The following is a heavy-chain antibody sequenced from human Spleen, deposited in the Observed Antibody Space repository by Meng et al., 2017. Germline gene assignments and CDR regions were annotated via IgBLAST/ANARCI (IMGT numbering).Heavy chain of an antibody. CDR2: INHSGST. CDR1: GGSFSDYY. CDR3: ARGPTTMAHDFNY. V-gene: IGHV4-34*01. D-gene: IGHD4-11*01. Sequence: QVPLQQWGAGLLKPPETRSLTCVVSGGSFSDYYWSWIRQPPGKGLEWIGEINHSGSTNYNPSLESRATISVDTSQNNLSLKLSSVTAADSAVYYCARGPTTMAHDFNYWGQGTLVTVSS. J-gene: IGHJ4*02.